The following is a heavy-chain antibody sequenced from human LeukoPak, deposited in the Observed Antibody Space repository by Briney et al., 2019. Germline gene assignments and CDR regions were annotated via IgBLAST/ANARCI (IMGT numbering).Heavy chain of an antibody. V-gene: IGHV3-23*01. J-gene: IGHJ3*02. Sequence: GGSLRLSCAASGFTFSSYAMSWVRQAPGKGLEWVSAISGSGGSTYYADSVKGRFTISRDNSKNTLYLQMNSLRAEDTAVYYCARTYYYHSSGYLVAFYIWGQATIVTFSS. CDR3: ARTYYYHSSGYLVAFYI. CDR1: GFTFSSYA. D-gene: IGHD3-22*01. CDR2: ISGSGGST.